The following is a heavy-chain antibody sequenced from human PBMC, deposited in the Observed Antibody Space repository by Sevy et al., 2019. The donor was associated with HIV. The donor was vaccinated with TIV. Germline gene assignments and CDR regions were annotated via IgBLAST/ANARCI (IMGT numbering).Heavy chain of an antibody. J-gene: IGHJ4*02. Sequence: GGSLRLSCAASGFTFSSYSMNWVRQAPGKGLEWVSSISSSSSYIYYADSVKGRFTISRDNAKNSLYLQMNSLRAEDTAAYYCARDPSLQDSGYDPSFDYWGQGTLVTVSS. V-gene: IGHV3-21*01. CDR1: GFTFSSYS. CDR2: ISSSSSYI. CDR3: ARDPSLQDSGYDPSFDY. D-gene: IGHD5-12*01.